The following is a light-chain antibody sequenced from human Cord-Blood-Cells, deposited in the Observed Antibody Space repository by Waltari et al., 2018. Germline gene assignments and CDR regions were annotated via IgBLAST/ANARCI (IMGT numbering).Light chain of an antibody. V-gene: IGLV2-11*01. CDR3: CSYAGSWV. Sequence: QSALTQPRSVSGSPRPSVTISCTGTSSHVGGYKYVSWYQQPPGKAPNLMIYDVSKRPSVVPDRFSGSKSGNTASLTISGLQGEDEAYYYCCSYAGSWVFGGGTKLTGL. CDR1: SSHVGGYKY. CDR2: DVS. J-gene: IGLJ3*02.